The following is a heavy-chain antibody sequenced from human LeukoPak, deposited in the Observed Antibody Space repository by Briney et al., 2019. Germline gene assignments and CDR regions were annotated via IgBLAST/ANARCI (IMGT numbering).Heavy chain of an antibody. CDR3: ARAPDYNGFLYYFDY. D-gene: IGHD2/OR15-2a*01. CDR1: GGSIRSYY. J-gene: IGHJ4*02. CDR2: ISYSRST. V-gene: IGHV4-59*01. Sequence: KSSETLSLACTVSGGSIRSYYWSWIRQPPGKGLEWIGYISYSRSTNYNPSLKSRVTISVDTSKNHFSLRLSSVTAADTAVYYCARAPDYNGFLYYFDYWGQGTLVTVSS.